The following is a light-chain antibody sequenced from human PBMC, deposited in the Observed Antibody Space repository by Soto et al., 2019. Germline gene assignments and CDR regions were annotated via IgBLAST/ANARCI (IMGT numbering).Light chain of an antibody. V-gene: IGKV1-5*03. J-gene: IGKJ1*01. CDR1: QTISSW. CDR2: KAS. CDR3: QQSYSSPPT. Sequence: DIQMTQSPSTLSGSLGDRVTITCRASQTISSWLAWYQQKPGKAPKLLIYKASTLKSGVPSRFSGSRSGPDFTLTISSLQPEDFATYYCQQSYSSPPTFGQGTKVDNK.